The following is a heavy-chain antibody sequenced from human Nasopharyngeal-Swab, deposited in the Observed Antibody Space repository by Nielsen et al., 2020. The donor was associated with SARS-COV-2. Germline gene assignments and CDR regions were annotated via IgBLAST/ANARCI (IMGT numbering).Heavy chain of an antibody. V-gene: IGHV1-69*13. CDR1: GGTFISYA. CDR3: ARTYSSGQKGKGADV. Sequence: SVKVSCKASGGTFISYAISWVRQAPGQGLEWMGGIIPIFGTANYAQKFQGRVTITADESTSTAYMELSSLRSEDTAVYYCARTYSSGQKGKGADVWGKGTTVIVSS. J-gene: IGHJ6*04. D-gene: IGHD6-19*01. CDR2: IIPIFGTA.